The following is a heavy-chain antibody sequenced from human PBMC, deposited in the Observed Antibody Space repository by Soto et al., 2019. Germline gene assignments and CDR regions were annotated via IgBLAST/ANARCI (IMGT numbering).Heavy chain of an antibody. D-gene: IGHD6-13*01. CDR1: GYSFTSYW. V-gene: IGHV5-51*01. Sequence: GESLKISCKGSGYSFTSYWISWVRQMPGKGLEWMGIIYPGDSDTRYSPSFQGQVTISADKSISTAYLQWSSLKASDTAMYYCASYSIAAAGKYYYYYGMDVWGQGTTVTVSS. CDR2: IYPGDSDT. CDR3: ASYSIAAAGKYYYYYGMDV. J-gene: IGHJ6*02.